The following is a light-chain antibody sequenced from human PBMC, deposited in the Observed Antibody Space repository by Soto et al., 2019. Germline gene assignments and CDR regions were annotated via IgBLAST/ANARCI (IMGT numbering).Light chain of an antibody. CDR1: SSDIGGYNY. CDR2: EVS. Sequence: QSVLTQPASVSGSPGQSITISCTGTSSDIGGYNYVSWYQPHPGKAPKLMIYEVSNRPSGVSNRFSGSKSGNTASLTISGLQAEDDADYYCTSFTTSNTPHFVFGTGTKLTVL. J-gene: IGLJ1*01. CDR3: TSFTTSNTPHFV. V-gene: IGLV2-14*01.